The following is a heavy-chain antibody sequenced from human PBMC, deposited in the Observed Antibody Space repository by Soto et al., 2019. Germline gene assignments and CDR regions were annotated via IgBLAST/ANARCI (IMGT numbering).Heavy chain of an antibody. CDR2: IYDSGTT. Sequence: SETLSLTCTVSGGSLGSYYWGWFRQPPGKGLEWIAYIYDSGTTYYNPSLKSRVTISVDTPKSQFSLSLTSVTSADTAVYYCARGAAFWFGPWGQGTLVTVSS. CDR3: ARGAAFWFGP. D-gene: IGHD2-15*01. J-gene: IGHJ5*02. CDR1: GGSLGSYY. V-gene: IGHV4-59*01.